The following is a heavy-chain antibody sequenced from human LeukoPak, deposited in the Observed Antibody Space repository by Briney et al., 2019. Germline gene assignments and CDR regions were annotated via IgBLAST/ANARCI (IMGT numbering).Heavy chain of an antibody. J-gene: IGHJ4*02. CDR3: AGGTLAARPY. Sequence: SETLSLTCAVYGGSFSDYYWSWIRQPPGKGLEWIGEINHSGSTNYNPSLKSRVTISVDTSKNQFSLKLSSVTAEDTAVYYCAGGTLAARPYWGQGTLVTVSS. CDR1: GGSFSDYY. V-gene: IGHV4-34*01. CDR2: INHSGST. D-gene: IGHD6-6*01.